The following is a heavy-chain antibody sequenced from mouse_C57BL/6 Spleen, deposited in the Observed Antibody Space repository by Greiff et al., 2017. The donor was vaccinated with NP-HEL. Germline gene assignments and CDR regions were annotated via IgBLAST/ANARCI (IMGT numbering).Heavy chain of an antibody. CDR1: GYTFTSYW. V-gene: IGHV1-64*01. D-gene: IGHD2-4*01. Sequence: QVQLQQPGAELVKPGASVKLSCKASGYTFTSYWMHWVKQRPGQGLEWIGMIHPNSGSTNYNEKFKSKATLTVDKSSSTAYMQLSSLTSEDSAVYYCARSPHYDYDDRDYYAMDYWGQGTSVTVSS. CDR3: ARSPHYDYDDRDYYAMDY. J-gene: IGHJ4*01. CDR2: IHPNSGST.